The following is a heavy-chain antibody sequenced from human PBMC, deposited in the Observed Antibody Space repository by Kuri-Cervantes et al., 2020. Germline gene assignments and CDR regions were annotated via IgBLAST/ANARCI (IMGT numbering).Heavy chain of an antibody. V-gene: IGHV3-9*01. CDR3: ARGVDTALDAFDI. CDR2: ISWNSGSI. CDR1: GFTFDDYA. D-gene: IGHD5-18*01. Sequence: GGSLRLSCAAPGFTFDDYAMHWVRQAPGKGLEWVSGISWNSGSIGYADSVKGRFTISRDNAKNTLYLQMNSLRAEDTAVYYCARGVDTALDAFDIWGQGTMVTVSS. J-gene: IGHJ3*02.